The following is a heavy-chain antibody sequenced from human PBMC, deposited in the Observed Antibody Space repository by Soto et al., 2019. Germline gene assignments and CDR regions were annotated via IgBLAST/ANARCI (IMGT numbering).Heavy chain of an antibody. CDR3: TTSTAILYYYYGMDV. CDR1: GFTFSNAW. D-gene: IGHD2-21*02. Sequence: GGSLRLSCAASGFTFSNAWMSWVRQAPGKGLEWVGRIKSKTDGGTTDYAAPVKGRFTISRDDSKNTLYLQMNSLKTEDTAVYYCTTSTAILYYYYGMDVWGQGTTVTVSS. V-gene: IGHV3-15*01. J-gene: IGHJ6*02. CDR2: IKSKTDGGTT.